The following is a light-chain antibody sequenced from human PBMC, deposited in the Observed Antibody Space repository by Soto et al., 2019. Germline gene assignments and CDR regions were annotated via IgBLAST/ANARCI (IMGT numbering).Light chain of an antibody. CDR1: SSDVGTHGY. CDR2: DVT. V-gene: IGLV2-8*01. J-gene: IGLJ3*02. Sequence: QSVLTQPPSASGSPGQSVTISCTGTSSDVGTHGYVSWYQQHAGKAPKLMIYDVTKRPSGVPDRFSGSKSANTASLTVSGLQAEDVADYYCMCYAGGNNWVFGGGTKLTVL. CDR3: MCYAGGNNWV.